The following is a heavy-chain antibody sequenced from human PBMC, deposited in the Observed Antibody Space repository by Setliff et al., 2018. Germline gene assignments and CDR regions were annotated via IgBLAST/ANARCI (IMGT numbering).Heavy chain of an antibody. CDR1: GGSISSSSYY. V-gene: IGHV4-39*01. J-gene: IGHJ6*03. CDR3: ARLGGSSTSGGFYYFYYYMDV. D-gene: IGHD2-2*01. Sequence: SETLSLTCTVSGGSISSSSYYWGWIRQPPGKGLEWMGSIYYSGSTYYNPSLKSRVTISVDTSKNQFSLNLSSVTAADTAVYYCARLGGSSTSGGFYYFYYYMDVWGKGTTVTVSS. CDR2: IYYSGST.